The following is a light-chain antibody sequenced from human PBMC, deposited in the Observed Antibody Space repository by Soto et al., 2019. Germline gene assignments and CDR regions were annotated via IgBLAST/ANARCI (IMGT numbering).Light chain of an antibody. V-gene: IGKV3-20*01. CDR3: QQYGGSPRIT. J-gene: IGKJ5*01. CDR1: QSVSSDS. Sequence: EFVLTQSPGTLSLSPGERATLSCRASQSVSSDSLAWYQQKAGQAPRLVIYGASSRATGIPDRFSGSGSGSDFTLTISRLEPEDFAVYYCQQYGGSPRITFGQGTRLEIK. CDR2: GAS.